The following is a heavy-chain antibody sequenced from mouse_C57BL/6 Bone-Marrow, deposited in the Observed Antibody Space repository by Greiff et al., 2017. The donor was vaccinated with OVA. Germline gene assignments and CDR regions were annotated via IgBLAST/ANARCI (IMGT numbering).Heavy chain of an antibody. CDR1: GFSLTSYG. D-gene: IGHD1-1*01. V-gene: IGHV2-5*01. CDR2: IWRGGST. Sequence: VQLQQSGAGLVQPSQSLSITCTVSGFSLTSYGVHWVRQSPGKGLEWLGVIWRGGSTDYNAAFMSRLSITTDNSNSKVFFKTNRLQAVDTAIDCCAKTTGNRGFRGGAYGGQGPLVTVSA. CDR3: AKTTGNRGFRGGAY. J-gene: IGHJ3*01.